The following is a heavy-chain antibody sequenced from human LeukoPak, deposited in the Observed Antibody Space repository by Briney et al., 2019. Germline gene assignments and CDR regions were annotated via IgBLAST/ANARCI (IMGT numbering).Heavy chain of an antibody. CDR1: GGTFSSYA. V-gene: IGHV1-69*05. Sequence: GASVKVSCKASGGTFSSYAISWVRQAPGQGLEWMGGIIPIFGTANYAQKFQGRVTITTDESTSTAYMELSSLRSEDTAVYYCARDWRDYSNYGGYYYYYMDVWGKGTTVTVSS. J-gene: IGHJ6*03. D-gene: IGHD4-11*01. CDR2: IIPIFGTA. CDR3: ARDWRDYSNYGGYYYYYMDV.